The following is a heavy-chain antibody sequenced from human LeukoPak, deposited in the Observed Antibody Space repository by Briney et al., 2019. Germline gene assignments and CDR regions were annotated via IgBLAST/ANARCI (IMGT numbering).Heavy chain of an antibody. D-gene: IGHD1-1*01. CDR3: APDVHPGNNWFDP. CDR1: GFTFSGFG. CDR2: IRYDASSK. V-gene: IGHV3-30*02. Sequence: PGGSLRLSCAASGFTFSGFGMHWVRQAPGKGLEWVAFIRYDASSKYYADSVKGRFTISRDNSKNTLYLQMNSLRAEDTAVYYCAPDVHPGNNWFDPCGQGTLVTVSS. J-gene: IGHJ5*02.